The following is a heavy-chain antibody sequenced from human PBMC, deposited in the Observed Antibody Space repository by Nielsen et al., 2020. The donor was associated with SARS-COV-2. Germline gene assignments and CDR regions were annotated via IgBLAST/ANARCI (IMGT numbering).Heavy chain of an antibody. D-gene: IGHD1-1*01. Sequence: SVKVSCKASGYTFTSYGISWVRQAPGQGLEWMGGIIPIFGTANYAQKFQGRVTITADESTSTAYMELSSLRSEDTAVYYCARGGDWNLRHYYYYYYMDVWGKGTTVTVSS. CDR2: IIPIFGTA. J-gene: IGHJ6*03. V-gene: IGHV1-69*13. CDR3: ARGGDWNLRHYYYYYYMDV. CDR1: GYTFTSYG.